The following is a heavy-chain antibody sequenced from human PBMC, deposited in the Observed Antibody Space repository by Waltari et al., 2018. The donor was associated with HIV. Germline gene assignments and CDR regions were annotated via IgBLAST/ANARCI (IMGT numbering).Heavy chain of an antibody. CDR2: ISWNSGTI. Sequence: EVQLVESGGGLVQPGRSLRLSCAASGFQFDDNAMHWVRQAPGKGLEWVSGISWNSGTIAYADSVKGRFTISRDNAKNSLYLQMNSLRAEDTALYYCAKGVTQGYYYGMDVWGQGTTVTVSS. CDR3: AKGVTQGYYYGMDV. D-gene: IGHD5-18*01. V-gene: IGHV3-9*01. CDR1: GFQFDDNA. J-gene: IGHJ6*02.